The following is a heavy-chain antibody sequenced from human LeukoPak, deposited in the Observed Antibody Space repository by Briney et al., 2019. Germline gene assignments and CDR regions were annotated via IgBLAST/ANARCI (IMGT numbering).Heavy chain of an antibody. J-gene: IGHJ6*03. CDR1: GFTFSDYY. D-gene: IGHD3-10*01. V-gene: IGHV3-11*04. CDR3: ARVLTRPHYMDV. Sequence: PGGSLRLSCAASGFTFSDYYMSWIRQAPGRGLEWVSYITNSGSTIYYADSVKGRFTISRDNAKNSLYLQMNSLRAEDTAVYYCARVLTRPHYMDVWGKGTTVTISS. CDR2: ITNSGSTI.